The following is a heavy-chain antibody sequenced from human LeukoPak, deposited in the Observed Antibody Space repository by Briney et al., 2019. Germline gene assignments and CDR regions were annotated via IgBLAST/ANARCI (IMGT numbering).Heavy chain of an antibody. D-gene: IGHD5-18*01. CDR2: ISPSGDFT. Sequence: GGSLRLSCGVSGFIFDRYGMIWVRQAPGKGLEWVSFISPSGDFTNYADSVKGRFSISRDNSKDTLYLQMNSLRAEDTAVYYCAKDKYSPFDYWGQGTLVTVSS. CDR3: AKDKYSPFDY. J-gene: IGHJ4*02. V-gene: IGHV3-23*01. CDR1: GFIFDRYG.